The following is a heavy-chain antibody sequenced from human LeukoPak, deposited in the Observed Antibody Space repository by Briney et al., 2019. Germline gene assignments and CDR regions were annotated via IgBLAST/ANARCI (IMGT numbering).Heavy chain of an antibody. D-gene: IGHD3-10*01. CDR3: ARVITMVRGVMNWFDP. CDR2: IIPILGIA. CDR1: GGTFSSYA. V-gene: IGHV1-69*04. Sequence: ASVKVSCKASGGTFSSYAISWVRQAPGQGLEWMGRIIPILGIANYAQKFQGRVTITADKSTSTAYMELSSLRAEDTALYHCARVITMVRGVMNWFDPWGQGTLVTVSS. J-gene: IGHJ5*02.